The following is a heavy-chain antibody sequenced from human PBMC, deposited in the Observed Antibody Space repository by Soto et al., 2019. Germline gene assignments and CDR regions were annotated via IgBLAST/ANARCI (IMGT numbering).Heavy chain of an antibody. CDR2: ISGSGGST. CDR3: AKDLGLGYDFWSGYRSYWYFDL. D-gene: IGHD3-3*01. V-gene: IGHV3-23*01. J-gene: IGHJ2*01. CDR1: GFTFSSYA. Sequence: EVQLLESGGGLVQPGGSLRLSCAASGFTFSSYAMSWVRQAPGKGLEWVSAISGSGGSTYYADSVKGRFTISRDNSKNKLYLQMNSLRAEDTAVYYCAKDLGLGYDFWSGYRSYWYFDLWGRGTLVTVSS.